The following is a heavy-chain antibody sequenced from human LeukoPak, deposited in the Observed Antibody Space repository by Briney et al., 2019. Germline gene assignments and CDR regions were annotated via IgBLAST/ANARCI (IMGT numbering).Heavy chain of an antibody. D-gene: IGHD2-15*01. CDR3: ARDSHSVDTATPRGFDP. CDR2: FHDSGSA. V-gene: IGHV4-59*01. CDR1: GDSISSYF. J-gene: IGHJ5*02. Sequence: SETLSLTCTVFGDSISSYFWSWIRQPPGKGPEWIGYFHDSGSANYNPSLKSRITMSVDTSKNQFSLKLRSVAAADTAVYYCARDSHSVDTATPRGFDPWGQGTLVTVSS.